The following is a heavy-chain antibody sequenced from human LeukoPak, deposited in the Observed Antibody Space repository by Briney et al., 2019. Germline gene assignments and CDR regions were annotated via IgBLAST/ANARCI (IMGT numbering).Heavy chain of an antibody. CDR2: ISAYNGNT. CDR1: GYTFTSYA. CDR3: ARVKDYYGSGSYHGTPDY. V-gene: IGHV1-18*01. J-gene: IGHJ4*02. Sequence: ASVKVSCKASGYTFTSYAMNWVRQAPGQGLEWMGWISAYNGNTNYAQKLQGRVTMTTDTSTSTAYMELRSLRSDDTAVYYCARVKDYYGSGSYHGTPDYWGQGTLVTVSS. D-gene: IGHD3-10*01.